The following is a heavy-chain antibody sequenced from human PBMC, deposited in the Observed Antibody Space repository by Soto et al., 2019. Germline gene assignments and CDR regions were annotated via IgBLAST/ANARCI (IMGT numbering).Heavy chain of an antibody. Sequence: QAQLVQSGPEVKKPGASVKVSCKASGYTFSSYGISWVRQAPGQGLEWLGWISPYDDDTKYAQNLQGRVRMPTDTSTRTVYMDLRSLRSDDTAIYYCARGGYYDSSGSRNYHYYGMDVWGQGTTVTVSS. V-gene: IGHV1-18*01. CDR2: ISPYDDDT. CDR1: GYTFSSYG. J-gene: IGHJ6*02. D-gene: IGHD3-22*01. CDR3: ARGGYYDSSGSRNYHYYGMDV.